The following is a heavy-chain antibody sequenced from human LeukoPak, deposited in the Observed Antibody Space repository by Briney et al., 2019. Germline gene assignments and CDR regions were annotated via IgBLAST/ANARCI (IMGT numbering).Heavy chain of an antibody. CDR3: APRVGSTSPFDY. Sequence: PGRSLRLSCAASGFTFSSSAMHWVRQAPGKGLEWVAVISTDGSNKYYTDSVKGRFTISRDNSKNTLYLQMNSLRTEDTVVYYCAPRVGSTSPFDYWGQGTLVTVSS. CDR2: ISTDGSNK. J-gene: IGHJ4*02. D-gene: IGHD2-2*01. CDR1: GFTFSSSA. V-gene: IGHV3-30-3*01.